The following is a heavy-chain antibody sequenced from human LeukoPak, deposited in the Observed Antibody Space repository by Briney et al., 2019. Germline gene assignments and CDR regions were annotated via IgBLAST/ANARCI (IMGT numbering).Heavy chain of an antibody. D-gene: IGHD3-16*01. V-gene: IGHV3-23*01. Sequence: GGSLRLSCAASGFTFSSYAMSWVRQAPGKGLEWVSAISGSGGSTYYADSMKGRFTISRDNSKNTLYLQMNSLRAEDTAVYYCAKGIAIGAYHGVDYWGQGTLVTVSS. CDR1: GFTFSSYA. J-gene: IGHJ4*02. CDR3: AKGIAIGAYHGVDY. CDR2: ISGSGGST.